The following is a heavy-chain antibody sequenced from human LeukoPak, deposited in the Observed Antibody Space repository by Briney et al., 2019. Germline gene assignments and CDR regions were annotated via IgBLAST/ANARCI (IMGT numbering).Heavy chain of an antibody. CDR2: IYYSGST. V-gene: IGHV4-59*01. J-gene: IGHJ5*02. Sequence: SETLSLTCTVSGGSIGIYYWSWIRQPPGKGLEWIGYIYYSGSTNYNPSLKSRVTISVDTSKNQFSLKLSSVTAADTAVYYCARVVVVVPATSNWFDPWGQGTLVTVSS. D-gene: IGHD2-2*01. CDR3: ARVVVVVPATSNWFDP. CDR1: GGSIGIYY.